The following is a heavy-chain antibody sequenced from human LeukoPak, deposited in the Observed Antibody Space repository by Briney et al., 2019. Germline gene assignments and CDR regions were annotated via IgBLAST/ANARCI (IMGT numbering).Heavy chain of an antibody. V-gene: IGHV3-30*04. D-gene: IGHD6-13*01. CDR3: ARDRSPYSSSWYGGWFDP. Sequence: GGSLRLSCAASGFTFSSYAMRWVRQAPGKGLEWVAVISYDGSNKYYADSVKGRFTISRDNSKNTLYLQMNSLRAEDTAVYYCARDRSPYSSSWYGGWFDPWGQGTLVTVSS. CDR1: GFTFSSYA. J-gene: IGHJ5*02. CDR2: ISYDGSNK.